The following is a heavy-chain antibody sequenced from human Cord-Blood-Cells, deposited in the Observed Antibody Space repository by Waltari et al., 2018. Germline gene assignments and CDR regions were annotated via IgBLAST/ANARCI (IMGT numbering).Heavy chain of an antibody. J-gene: IGHJ6*02. CDR2: IYHSGST. CDR3: ARAVESCSGGSCYSYYYGMDV. V-gene: IGHV4-38-2*02. D-gene: IGHD2-15*01. CDR1: GYSISSGYY. Sequence: QVQLQESGPGLVKPSETLSLTCTVSGYSISSGYYWGWIRPPPGKGLEWIGSIYHSGSTYYNPSLKSRVTISVDTSKNQFSLKLSSVTAADTAVYYCARAVESCSGGSCYSYYYGMDVWGQGTTVTVSS.